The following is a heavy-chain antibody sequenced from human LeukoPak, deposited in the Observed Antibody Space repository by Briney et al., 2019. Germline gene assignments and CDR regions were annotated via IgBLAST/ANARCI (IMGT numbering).Heavy chain of an antibody. CDR1: GGSFSGYY. V-gene: IGHV4-34*01. CDR3: ARDIVVVPAAMGPGYYYMDV. D-gene: IGHD2-2*01. CDR2: INHSGST. J-gene: IGHJ6*03. Sequence: SETLSLTCAVYGGSFSGYYWSWIRQPPGKGLEWIGEINHSGSTNYNPSLKSRVTISVVTSKNQFSLKLSSVTAADTAVYYCARDIVVVPAAMGPGYYYMDVWGKGTTVTVSS.